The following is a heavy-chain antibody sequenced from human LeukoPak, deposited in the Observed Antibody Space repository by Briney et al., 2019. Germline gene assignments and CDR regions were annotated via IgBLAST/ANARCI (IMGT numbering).Heavy chain of an antibody. J-gene: IGHJ6*02. CDR2: IWYDGSNK. Sequence: GGSLRLSCAASGFTFSSYGMHWVRQAPGKGLEWGAVIWYDGSNKYYADSVKGRFTISRDNSKNTLYLQMNSLRAEDTAVYYCARYGDYFSNYGMDVWGQGTTVTVSS. V-gene: IGHV3-33*01. CDR1: GFTFSSYG. CDR3: ARYGDYFSNYGMDV. D-gene: IGHD4-17*01.